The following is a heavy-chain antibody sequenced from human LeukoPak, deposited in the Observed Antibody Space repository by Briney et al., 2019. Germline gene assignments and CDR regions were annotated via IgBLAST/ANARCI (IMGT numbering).Heavy chain of an antibody. Sequence: GGSLRLSCVVSGFTFSSYEMNWVRQAPGKGLEWVSYISSSGSTIYYADSVKGRFTISRDNAKNSLYLQMNSLRAEDTAVYYCARDSIVTGEFDYWGEGTLVTVSS. D-gene: IGHD2-21*02. CDR3: ARDSIVTGEFDY. J-gene: IGHJ4*02. CDR2: ISSSGSTI. V-gene: IGHV3-48*03. CDR1: GFTFSSYE.